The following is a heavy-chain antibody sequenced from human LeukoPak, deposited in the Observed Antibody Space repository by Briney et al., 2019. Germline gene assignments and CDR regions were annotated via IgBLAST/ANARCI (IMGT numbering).Heavy chain of an antibody. CDR2: IYYSGST. J-gene: IGHJ4*02. CDR1: GGSISSYY. CDR3: ATKWGGYGDSPWDY. D-gene: IGHD4-17*01. V-gene: IGHV4-59*01. Sequence: PSETLSLTCTVSGGSISSYYWSWIRQPPGKGLEWIGYIYYSGSTNYNPSLKSRVTISVDTSKNQFSLKLSSVTAADTAVYYCATKWGGYGDSPWDYWGQGTLVTVSS.